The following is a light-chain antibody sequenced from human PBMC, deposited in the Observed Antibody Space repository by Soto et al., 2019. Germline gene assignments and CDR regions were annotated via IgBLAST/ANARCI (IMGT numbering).Light chain of an antibody. Sequence: QSALTQPASVSGSPGQSITISCTGTNSDIGAYNYVSWYQHHPGKAPKLIIYEVSNRPSGVSNRFSGSKSGNTASLTISGLQAEDDADYYCSSYTSSGTLVFGGETKLT. V-gene: IGLV2-14*01. CDR2: EVS. CDR1: NSDIGAYNY. CDR3: SSYTSSGTLV. J-gene: IGLJ2*01.